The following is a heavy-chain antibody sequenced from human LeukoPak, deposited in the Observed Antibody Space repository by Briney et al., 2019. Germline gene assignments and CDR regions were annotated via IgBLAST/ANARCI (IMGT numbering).Heavy chain of an antibody. CDR3: AKDGYGRSDY. CDR1: GFIFHNYI. J-gene: IGHJ4*02. CDR2: ISGGGDDT. D-gene: IGHD5-18*01. Sequence: GGSLRLSCAASGFIFHNYIMNWVRRAPGKGLEWVSGISGGGDDTYYADSIKGRFTISRDNSKNTLYLQMNSLRAEDTAVYYCAKDGYGRSDYWGKGTLVTVSS. V-gene: IGHV3-23*01.